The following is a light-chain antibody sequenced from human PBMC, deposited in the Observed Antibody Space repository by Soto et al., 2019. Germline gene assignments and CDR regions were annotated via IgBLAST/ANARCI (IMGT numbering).Light chain of an antibody. CDR3: VQYCSLIT. J-gene: IGKJ5*01. Sequence: IVLKQSPCTLSLSQKERATLSCRASQSVSSSYLAWYQQKPGQAPRLLIYGASSRATGIPDRFSGSGSGTDFTLTINRLEPEDFAVYYCVQYCSLITFCQGA. V-gene: IGKV3-20*01. CDR1: QSVSSSY. CDR2: GAS.